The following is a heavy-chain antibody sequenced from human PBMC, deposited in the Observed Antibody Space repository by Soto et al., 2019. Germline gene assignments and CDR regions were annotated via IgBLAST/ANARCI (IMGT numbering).Heavy chain of an antibody. V-gene: IGHV3-23*03. Sequence: EVQLLESGGGLVQPGGSLRLSCAASGFTFSSYAMSWVRQAPGKGLEWVSVIYSGGSTYYADSVKGRFTISRDNSKNTLYLQMNSLRAEDTAVYYCARDKGWYYGSGRRYGMDVWGQGTTVTVSS. CDR3: ARDKGWYYGSGRRYGMDV. CDR2: IYSGGST. J-gene: IGHJ6*02. CDR1: GFTFSSYA. D-gene: IGHD3-10*01.